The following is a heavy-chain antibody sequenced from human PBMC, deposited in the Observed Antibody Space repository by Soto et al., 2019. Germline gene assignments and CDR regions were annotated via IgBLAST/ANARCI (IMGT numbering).Heavy chain of an antibody. CDR2: INHSGST. CDR1: GGSFSGYY. CDR3: ARGGGGHCSSTSCRLYYYYGMDV. D-gene: IGHD2-2*01. Sequence: SSETLSLTCAVYGGSFSGYYWSWIRQPPGKGLEWIGEINHSGSTNYNPSLKSRVTISVDTSKNQFSLKLSSVTAADTAVYYCARGGGGHCSSTSCRLYYYYGMDVWGQGTTVTVSS. V-gene: IGHV4-34*01. J-gene: IGHJ6*02.